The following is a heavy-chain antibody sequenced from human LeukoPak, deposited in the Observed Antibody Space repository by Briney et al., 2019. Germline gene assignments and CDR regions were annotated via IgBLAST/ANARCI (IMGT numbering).Heavy chain of an antibody. CDR3: ARGYGVGPGNWFDP. D-gene: IGHD3-10*01. CDR1: GFTFSSYW. V-gene: IGHV3-74*01. CDR2: INSDGSST. J-gene: IGHJ5*02. Sequence: GGSLRLSCAASGFTFSSYWMHWVRHAPGKGLVWVSRINSDGSSTSCADSVKGRFTISRDNAKNTLYLQMNSLRAEDTAVYYCARGYGVGPGNWFDPWGQGTLVTVSS.